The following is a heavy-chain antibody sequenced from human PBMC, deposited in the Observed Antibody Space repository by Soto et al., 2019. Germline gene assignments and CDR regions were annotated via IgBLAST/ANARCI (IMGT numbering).Heavy chain of an antibody. Sequence: QVQLQESGPGLVKPSETLSLTCTVSGGSISSYYWSWIRQPPGKGLEWIGYIYYSGSTNYNPSLKIRVTISVDTSKNQFSLKLSSVTAADTAVYYCARVDLTPYYYYGMDVWGQGTTVTVSS. CDR3: ARVDLTPYYYYGMDV. V-gene: IGHV4-59*01. CDR2: IYYSGST. CDR1: GGSISSYY. J-gene: IGHJ6*02. D-gene: IGHD2-2*03.